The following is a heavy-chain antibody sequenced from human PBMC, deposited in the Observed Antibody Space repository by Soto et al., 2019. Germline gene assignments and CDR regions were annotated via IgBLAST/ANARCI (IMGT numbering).Heavy chain of an antibody. CDR2: MYYSGCT. D-gene: IGHD3-22*01. CDR1: GGSISSGDYY. V-gene: IGHV4-30-4*01. CDR3: ARDQYYYDSSGYYSDNWFDP. J-gene: IGHJ5*02. Sequence: SETLSLTCTVSGGSISSGDYYWRWFRQPPGKGLEWIGYMYYSGCTYNNPSLKGRVTISVDTSKNQFSLKLSSVTAADTAVYYCARDQYYYDSSGYYSDNWFDPWGQGTLVTVSS.